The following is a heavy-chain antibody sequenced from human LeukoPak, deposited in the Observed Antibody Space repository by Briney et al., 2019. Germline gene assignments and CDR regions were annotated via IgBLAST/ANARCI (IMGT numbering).Heavy chain of an antibody. J-gene: IGHJ3*02. Sequence: ASVKVSCKVSGYTLTELSMHWVRQAPGKGLEWMGGFGPEDGETIYAQKFQGRVTMTEDTSTDTAYMELSSLRSEDTAVYYCATDWTLVEQQLAKRGAFDIWGQGTMVTVSS. CDR1: GYTLTELS. CDR3: ATDWTLVEQQLAKRGAFDI. V-gene: IGHV1-24*01. D-gene: IGHD6-13*01. CDR2: FGPEDGET.